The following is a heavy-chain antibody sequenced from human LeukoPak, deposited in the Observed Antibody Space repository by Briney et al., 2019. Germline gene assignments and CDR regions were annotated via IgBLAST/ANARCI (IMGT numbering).Heavy chain of an antibody. D-gene: IGHD4-23*01. CDR2: IKQDGSEK. Sequence: LTGGSLRLSCAASGFTFSSYWMSWVRQAPGKGLEWVANIKQDGSEKYYVDSVKGRFTISRDTAKNSLFLQLTSLRPDDTAVYYCVVGYGGYSGQGILVTVSS. J-gene: IGHJ4*02. V-gene: IGHV3-7*05. CDR1: GFTFSSYW. CDR3: VVGYGGY.